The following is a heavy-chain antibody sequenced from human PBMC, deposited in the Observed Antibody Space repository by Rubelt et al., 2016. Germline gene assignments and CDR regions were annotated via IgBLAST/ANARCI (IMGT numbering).Heavy chain of an antibody. J-gene: IGHJ4*02. D-gene: IGHD3-22*01. V-gene: IGHV1-18*01. CDR1: GYTFTSYG. CDR2: ISAYNSNT. Sequence: QVQLVQSGAEVKKPGASVKVSCKASGYTFTSYGISWVRQAPGQGLEWMGWISAYNSNTNYAQKVRGRVTMTTDTSTSTAYMELRSLRSDDTAVYYCARVEYYYDSSGYSDYWGQGTLVTVSS. CDR3: ARVEYYYDSSGYSDY.